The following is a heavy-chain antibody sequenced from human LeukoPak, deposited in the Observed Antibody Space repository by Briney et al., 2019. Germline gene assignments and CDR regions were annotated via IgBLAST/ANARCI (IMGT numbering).Heavy chain of an antibody. V-gene: IGHV3-21*01. CDR3: ARDWDIVTEGY. Sequence: GGSLRLSCAASGFTFSSYSMNWVRQAPGKGLEWVSSISSTSNYIYYADSVKGRFTISRDNAKNSLYLQMNSLRAEDTAVYYCARDWDIVTEGYWGQETLVTVSS. J-gene: IGHJ4*02. CDR1: GFTFSSYS. CDR2: ISSTSNYI. D-gene: IGHD5-12*01.